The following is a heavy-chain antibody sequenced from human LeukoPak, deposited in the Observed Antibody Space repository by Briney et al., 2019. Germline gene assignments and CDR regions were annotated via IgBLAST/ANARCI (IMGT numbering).Heavy chain of an antibody. CDR3: ARARYYGPRPFDY. CDR2: ISHSGST. D-gene: IGHD3-10*01. Sequence: SETLPLTCAVYGGSFSGYYWSWIRQPPGKGLEWIGEISHSGSTNYNPSLKSRVTISVDTSKNQFSLKLSSVTAADTAVYYCARARYYGPRPFDYWGQGTLVTVSS. V-gene: IGHV4-34*01. CDR1: GGSFSGYY. J-gene: IGHJ4*02.